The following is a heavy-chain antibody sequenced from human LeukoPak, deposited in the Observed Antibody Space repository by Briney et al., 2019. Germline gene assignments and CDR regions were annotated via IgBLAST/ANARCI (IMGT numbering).Heavy chain of an antibody. CDR3: ARAALGATRYYYYYMDV. J-gene: IGHJ6*03. D-gene: IGHD1-26*01. V-gene: IGHV4-39*07. CDR1: GGSISSSSYY. CDR2: IYYSGST. Sequence: PSETLSLTCTVSGGSISSSSYYWGWIRQPPGKGLEWIATIYYSGSTNYNPSLKSRVTISVDTSKNQFSLKLSSVTTADTAVYYCARAALGATRYYYYYMDVWGKGTTVTISS.